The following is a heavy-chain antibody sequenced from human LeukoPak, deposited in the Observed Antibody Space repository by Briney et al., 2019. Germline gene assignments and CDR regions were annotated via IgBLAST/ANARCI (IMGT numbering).Heavy chain of an antibody. V-gene: IGHV1-2*02. J-gene: IGHJ6*03. CDR1: GYTFTGYY. Sequence: ASVKVSCKASGYTFTGYYMHWVRQAPGQGLEWMGWINPNSGGTNYAQKFQGRVTMTRDTSISTAYMELSRLRSDDTAVYYCARDHDILTGCSEYYYYYYYMDVWGKGTTVTVSS. D-gene: IGHD3-9*01. CDR2: INPNSGGT. CDR3: ARDHDILTGCSEYYYYYYYMDV.